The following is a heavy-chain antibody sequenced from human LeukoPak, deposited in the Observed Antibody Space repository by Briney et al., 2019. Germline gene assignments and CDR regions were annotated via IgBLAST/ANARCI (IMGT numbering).Heavy chain of an antibody. CDR2: ISGSGDTT. CDR1: GFTFNTYA. D-gene: IGHD1-26*01. Sequence: GGSLRLSCAASGFTFNTYAMSWVRQAPGKGLEWVSAISGSGDTTYYADSVKGRFTISRDNSENTLYLQMNSLRAEDTAVYYCGKNRYSGSLSPFDIWGQGTMVTVSS. V-gene: IGHV3-23*01. CDR3: GKNRYSGSLSPFDI. J-gene: IGHJ3*02.